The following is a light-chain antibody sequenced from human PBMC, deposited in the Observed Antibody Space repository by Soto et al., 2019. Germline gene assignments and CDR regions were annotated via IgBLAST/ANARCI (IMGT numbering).Light chain of an antibody. CDR1: SSNIGNNY. J-gene: IGLJ2*01. V-gene: IGLV1-51*01. CDR2: DNN. Sequence: QAVVTQPPSVSAAPGQKVTISCSGSSSNIGNNYVSWYRQLPGTAPRLLIYDNNKRPSGIPDRFSGSKSGTSATLDITGLQTGDEADYCCGTWDSSLIGGIFGGGTKLTVL. CDR3: GTWDSSLIGGI.